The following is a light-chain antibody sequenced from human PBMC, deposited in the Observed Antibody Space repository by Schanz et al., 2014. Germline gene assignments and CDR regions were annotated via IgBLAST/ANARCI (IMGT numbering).Light chain of an antibody. CDR3: FSYAGRNTYV. J-gene: IGLJ3*02. Sequence: VCFSPFPSLPLSFTGTSSDVFGYNLVSWYQQYPGRAPKLMIYEGSVRPSGVSNRFSGSKSGNTAFLTISGLQAEDEADYYCFSYAGRNTYVFGGGTKLTVL. CDR1: SSDVFGYNL. V-gene: IGLV2-23*01. CDR2: EGS.